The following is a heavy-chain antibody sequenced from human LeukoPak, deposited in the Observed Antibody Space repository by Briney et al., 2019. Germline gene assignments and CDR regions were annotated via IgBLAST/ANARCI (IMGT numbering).Heavy chain of an antibody. CDR3: ATGTRSGQTPDY. CDR2: IYTSGNT. Sequence: SETLSLTCTVSGGSISSYYWSWIRQPAGKGLEWIGRIYTSGNTNYNPSLKSRVTMSVDTSKNQFSLKLTSVTAADTAVYYCATGTRSGQTPDYWGQGTLVTVSS. V-gene: IGHV4-4*07. J-gene: IGHJ4*02. D-gene: IGHD3-3*01. CDR1: GGSISSYY.